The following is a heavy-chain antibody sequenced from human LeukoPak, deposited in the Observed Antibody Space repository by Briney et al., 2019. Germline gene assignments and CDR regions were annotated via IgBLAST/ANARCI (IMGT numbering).Heavy chain of an antibody. Sequence: GGSLRLSCAASGFTFSSYSMNWVRQAPGKGLEWVSSISSSSSYIYYADSVKGRFTISRDNAKNSLYLQMNSLRAEDTAIYYCATSEYYDLSHPHFWGQGTLVTVSS. CDR3: ATSEYYDLSHPHF. V-gene: IGHV3-21*01. D-gene: IGHD3-3*01. CDR1: GFTFSSYS. J-gene: IGHJ4*02. CDR2: ISSSSSYI.